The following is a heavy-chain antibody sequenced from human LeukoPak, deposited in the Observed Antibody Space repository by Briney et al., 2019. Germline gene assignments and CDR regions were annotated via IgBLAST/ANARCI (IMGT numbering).Heavy chain of an antibody. CDR1: GFTFSSYS. Sequence: GGSLRLSCAASGFTFSSYSMNWVRQAPGKGLEWVSSISTSSSYIYYADSVKGRFTISRDNARNSLYLQMNSLRAEDTAVYYCARGGQTLRFLEWLLFSDFDYWGQGTLVTVSS. J-gene: IGHJ4*02. CDR2: ISTSSSYI. D-gene: IGHD3-3*01. CDR3: ARGGQTLRFLEWLLFSDFDY. V-gene: IGHV3-21*01.